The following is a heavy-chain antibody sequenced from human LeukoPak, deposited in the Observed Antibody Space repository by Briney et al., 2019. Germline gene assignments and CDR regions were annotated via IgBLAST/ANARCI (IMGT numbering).Heavy chain of an antibody. CDR1: GFTFRTYT. Sequence: GGSLRLSCAASGFTFRTYTMNWVRQAPGKGLEWVSGIYGSGGGGLYADSVRGRFTISRDDSKNMLYLQMNDLQADDTAVYYCAKDVWWSVSWGQGTLVTVSS. CDR2: IYGSGGGG. D-gene: IGHD2-8*02. V-gene: IGHV3-23*01. J-gene: IGHJ5*02. CDR3: AKDVWWSVS.